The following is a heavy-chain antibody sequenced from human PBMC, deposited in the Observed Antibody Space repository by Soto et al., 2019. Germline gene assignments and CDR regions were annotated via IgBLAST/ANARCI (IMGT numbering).Heavy chain of an antibody. D-gene: IGHD3-22*01. Sequence: GGSLRLSCAASGFTFSSYAMHWVRQAPGKGLEWVAVISYDGSNKYYADSVKGRFTISRVNSKNTLYLQMNSLRAEDTAVYYCARDYQYYYDSSGYYYPDYWGQGTLVTVSS. J-gene: IGHJ4*02. CDR2: ISYDGSNK. CDR1: GFTFSSYA. V-gene: IGHV3-30-3*01. CDR3: ARDYQYYYDSSGYYYPDY.